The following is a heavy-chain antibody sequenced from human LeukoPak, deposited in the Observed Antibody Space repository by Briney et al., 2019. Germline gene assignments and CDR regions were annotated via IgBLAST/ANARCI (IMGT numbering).Heavy chain of an antibody. Sequence: ASVKVSCKASGYTFTSYYMHWVRQAPGQGLEWMGIINPSGGSTSYAQKFQGRVTMTRDTSTSTVYMELSSLRSEDTAVYYCARERRLNYYGSGPARWLDPWGQGTLVTVSS. J-gene: IGHJ5*02. CDR2: INPSGGST. V-gene: IGHV1-46*01. CDR1: GYTFTSYY. CDR3: ARERRLNYYGSGPARWLDP. D-gene: IGHD3-10*01.